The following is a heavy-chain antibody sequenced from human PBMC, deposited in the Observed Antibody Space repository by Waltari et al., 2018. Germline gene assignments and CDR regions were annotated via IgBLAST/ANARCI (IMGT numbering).Heavy chain of an antibody. V-gene: IGHV4-34*01. D-gene: IGHD6-13*01. J-gene: IGHJ4*02. Sequence: SWIRQPPGKGLEWIGEINHSGSTNYNPSLKSRVTISVDTSKNQFSLKLSSVTAADTAVYYCARWQQLVLFDYWGQGTLVTVSS. CDR3: ARWQQLVLFDY. CDR2: INHSGST.